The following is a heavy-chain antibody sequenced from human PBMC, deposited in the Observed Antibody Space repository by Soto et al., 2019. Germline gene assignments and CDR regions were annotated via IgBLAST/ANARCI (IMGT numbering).Heavy chain of an antibody. V-gene: IGHV4-4*02. D-gene: IGHD3-22*01. CDR2: IHHREST. Sequence: PSETLSLTCAVSGGSVRSNNWWFWVRQPPGKGLEWIGEIHHRESTNLNPSLKSRVTISVDRSKNEFSLKVKSVTAADTAVYYCGCRVEVISYDYYGMDVWGQGTTVTVSS. CDR1: GGSVRSNNW. CDR3: GCRVEVISYDYYGMDV. J-gene: IGHJ6*02.